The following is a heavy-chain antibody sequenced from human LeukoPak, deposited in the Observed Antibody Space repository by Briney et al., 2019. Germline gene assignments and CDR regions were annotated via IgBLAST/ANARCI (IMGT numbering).Heavy chain of an antibody. CDR3: AKTRPLDSSSWSHGDY. D-gene: IGHD6-13*01. Sequence: GGSLRLSCAASGFTFSSYAMSWVRQAPGKGLEWVSAISGSGDSTCYGDSVKGRFTISRDNSKNTLYLQMNSLRAEDTAVYYCAKTRPLDSSSWSHGDYWGQGTLVTVSS. CDR1: GFTFSSYA. CDR2: ISGSGDST. J-gene: IGHJ4*02. V-gene: IGHV3-23*01.